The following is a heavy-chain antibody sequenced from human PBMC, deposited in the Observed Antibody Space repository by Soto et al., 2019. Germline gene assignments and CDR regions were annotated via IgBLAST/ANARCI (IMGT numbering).Heavy chain of an antibody. Sequence: QVQLVESGGGVVQPGRSLRLSCAASGFTFSSYAMHWVRQAPGKGPEWVAVISYDGSNKYYADSVKGRFTISRDNSKNTLYLQMNSLRAEDTAVYYCARDGGEQQLVRYYFDYWGQGTLVTVSS. CDR1: GFTFSSYA. J-gene: IGHJ4*02. CDR3: ARDGGEQQLVRYYFDY. D-gene: IGHD6-13*01. CDR2: ISYDGSNK. V-gene: IGHV3-30-3*01.